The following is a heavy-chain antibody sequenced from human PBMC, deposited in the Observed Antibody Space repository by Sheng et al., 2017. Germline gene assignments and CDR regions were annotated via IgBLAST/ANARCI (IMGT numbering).Heavy chain of an antibody. J-gene: IGHJ4*02. CDR3: ARGDCGGDCYKHDY. CDR1: GYSISSGYY. V-gene: IGHV4-38-2*01. CDR2: IYHSGST. Sequence: QVQLQESGPGLVKPSETLSLTCAVSGYSISSGYYWGWIRQPPGKGLEWIGSIYHSGSTYYNPSLKSRVTISVDTSKNQFSLKLSSVTAADTAVYYCARGDCGGDCYKHDYWGQGTLGHRLL. D-gene: IGHD2-21*01.